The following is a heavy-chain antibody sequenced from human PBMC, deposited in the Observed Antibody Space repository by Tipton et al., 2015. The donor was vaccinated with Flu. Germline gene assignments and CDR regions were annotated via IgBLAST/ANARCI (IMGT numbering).Heavy chain of an antibody. CDR3: ARDMGTVTTSFDY. V-gene: IGHV4-38-2*02. CDR1: GYSISSGYY. J-gene: IGHJ4*02. Sequence: TLSLTCAVSGYSISSGYYWGWTRQPPGKGLEWIGSIYHSGSTYYNPSLKSRVTISVDTSKNQFSLKLSSVTAADTAVYYCARDMGTVTTSFDYWGQGTLVTVSS. D-gene: IGHD4-17*01. CDR2: IYHSGST.